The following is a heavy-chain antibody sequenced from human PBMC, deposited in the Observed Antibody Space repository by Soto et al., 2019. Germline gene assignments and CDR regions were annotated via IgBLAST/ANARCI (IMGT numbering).Heavy chain of an antibody. V-gene: IGHV1-46*01. CDR3: AGAIPAAGWFDP. CDR1: GYTFTSYY. D-gene: IGHD2-2*01. CDR2: INPSGGST. Sequence: QVQLVQSGAEVKKPGASVKVSCKASGYTFTSYYMHWVRQAPGQGLEWMGIINPSGGSTSYAQKFQGRVTMTRDTSTSTVYFELSSRRSEDTAVYYCAGAIPAAGWFDPWGPGTLVTVSS. J-gene: IGHJ5*02.